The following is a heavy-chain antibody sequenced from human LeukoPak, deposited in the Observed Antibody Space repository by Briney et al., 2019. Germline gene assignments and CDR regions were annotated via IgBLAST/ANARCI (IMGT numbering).Heavy chain of an antibody. J-gene: IGHJ4*02. D-gene: IGHD6-6*01. V-gene: IGHV3-23*01. CDR2: MSDSGTST. CDR3: ARDKYSSSSGVDY. Sequence: GGSLRLSCVASGFTFNNYAMSWVRQAPGRGLEWVSAMSDSGTSTYYVDSVKGRFTISRDNSKNTLYLQMNSLRGEDTAVYYCARDKYSSSSGVDYWGQGTLVTVSS. CDR1: GFTFNNYA.